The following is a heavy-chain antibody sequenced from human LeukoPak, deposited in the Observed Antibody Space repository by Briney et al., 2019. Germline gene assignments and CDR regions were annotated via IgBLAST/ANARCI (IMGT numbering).Heavy chain of an antibody. CDR1: GFSISSAYY. D-gene: IGHD6-6*01. CDR3: ARDFSSSSTVYYYYYMDV. Sequence: SETLSLTCTVSGFSISSAYYWGWVRQPPGKGLEWIGTISYSGTTYYSPSLKSRVTISLDTSKNQFSLKLSSVTAADTAIYYCARDFSSSSTVYYYYYMDVWGKGTTVTVSS. J-gene: IGHJ6*03. CDR2: ISYSGTT. V-gene: IGHV4-38-2*02.